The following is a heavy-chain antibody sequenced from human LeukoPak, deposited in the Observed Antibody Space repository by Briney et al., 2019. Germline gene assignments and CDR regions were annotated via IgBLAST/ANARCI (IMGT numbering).Heavy chain of an antibody. J-gene: IGHJ4*02. V-gene: IGHV4-34*01. CDR1: GGSFSGYY. Sequence: SETLSLTCAVYGGSFSGYYWSWLRQPPGEGLEWIGEINHSGSTNYNPSLKSRVTISVDTSKNQFSLKLSSVTAADTAVYYCARGLTRRGYYFDYWGQGTLVTVSS. CDR2: INHSGST. D-gene: IGHD3-10*01. CDR3: ARGLTRRGYYFDY.